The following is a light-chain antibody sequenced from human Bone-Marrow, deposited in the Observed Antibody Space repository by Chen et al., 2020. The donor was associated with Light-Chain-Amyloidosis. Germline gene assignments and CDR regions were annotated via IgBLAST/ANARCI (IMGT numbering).Light chain of an antibody. V-gene: IGKV1-39*01. CDR3: QQSYRLRS. Sequence: DIQLTQSPSSLSASVGDTITITCRASQSVDNSLNWYQQKPGKAPNLLISTVSGLQSGVPSRFSGSGSGTDFTLTINNLQPEDFATYYCQQSYRLRSFGQGTKVEIK. J-gene: IGKJ1*01. CDR2: TVS. CDR1: QSVDNS.